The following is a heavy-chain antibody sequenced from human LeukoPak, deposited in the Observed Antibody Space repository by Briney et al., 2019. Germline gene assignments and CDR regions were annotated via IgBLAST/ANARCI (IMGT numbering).Heavy chain of an antibody. CDR1: GGSIRSYY. V-gene: IGHV4-59*01. D-gene: IGHD2/OR15-2a*01. CDR3: ATMPLTLLWPDY. Sequence: SETLSLTCTVSGGSIRSYYWSWIRQPPGKGLEWIGYIYYSGSTNYNPSLKSRVTISVDTSKNQFSLKLSSVTAADTAVYYCATMPLTLLWPDYWGQGTLVTVSS. J-gene: IGHJ4*02. CDR2: IYYSGST.